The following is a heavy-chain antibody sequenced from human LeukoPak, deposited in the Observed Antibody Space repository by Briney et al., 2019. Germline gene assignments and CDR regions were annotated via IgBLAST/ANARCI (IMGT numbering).Heavy chain of an antibody. D-gene: IGHD6-13*01. V-gene: IGHV1-8*03. CDR2: MNPNSGNT. J-gene: IGHJ4*02. CDR3: ARVRSGYSSPYYFDY. Sequence: ASVKVSRKASGYTFTSYDINWVRQATGQGLEWMGWMNPNSGNTGYAQKFQGRVTITRSTSISTAYMELSSLRSEDTAVYYCARVRSGYSSPYYFDYWGQGTLVTVSS. CDR1: GYTFTSYD.